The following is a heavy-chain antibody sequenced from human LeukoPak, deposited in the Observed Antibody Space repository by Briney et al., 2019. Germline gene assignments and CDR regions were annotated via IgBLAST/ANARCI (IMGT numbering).Heavy chain of an antibody. D-gene: IGHD3-10*01. J-gene: IGHJ4*02. CDR3: ARSVSGSYYLTEDY. Sequence: ASVKVSCKASGYTFTSYGISWVRQAPGQGLEWVGWISAYNGNTNYAQKLQGRVTMTTDTSTSTAYMELRSLRSDDTAVYYCARSVSGSYYLTEDYWGQGTLVTVSS. CDR1: GYTFTSYG. CDR2: ISAYNGNT. V-gene: IGHV1-18*01.